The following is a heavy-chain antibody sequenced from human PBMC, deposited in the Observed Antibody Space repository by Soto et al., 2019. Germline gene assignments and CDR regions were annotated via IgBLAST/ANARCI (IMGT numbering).Heavy chain of an antibody. CDR3: AKDLYGTTRRVILDFDY. CDR1: GFTFSSYA. CDR2: ISGSGGST. D-gene: IGHD4-17*01. Sequence: HPGGSLRLSCAASGFTFSSYAMSWVRQAPGKGLEWVSAISGSGGSTYYADSVKGRFTISRDNSKNTLYLQMNSLRAEDTAVYYCAKDLYGTTRRVILDFDYWGQGTLVTVS. V-gene: IGHV3-23*01. J-gene: IGHJ4*02.